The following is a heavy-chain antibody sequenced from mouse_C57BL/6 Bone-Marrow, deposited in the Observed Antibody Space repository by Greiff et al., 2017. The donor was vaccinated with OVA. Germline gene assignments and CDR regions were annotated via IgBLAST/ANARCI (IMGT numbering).Heavy chain of an antibody. CDR2: ISSGGSYT. CDR1: GFTFSSYG. Sequence: DVKLVESGGDLVKPGGSLKLSCAASGFTFSSYGMSWVRQTPDKRLEWVATISSGGSYTYYPDSVKGRFTISRDNAKNTLYLQMSSLKSEDTAMYYCARVDLYAMDYWGQGTSVTVSS. CDR3: ARVDLYAMDY. J-gene: IGHJ4*01. V-gene: IGHV5-6*02.